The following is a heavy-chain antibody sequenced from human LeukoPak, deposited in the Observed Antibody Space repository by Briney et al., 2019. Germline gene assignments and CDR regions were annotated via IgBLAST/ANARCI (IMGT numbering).Heavy chain of an antibody. D-gene: IGHD1-26*01. CDR1: GFTFSSYV. V-gene: IGHV3-48*02. CDR3: ARGEGDN. CDR2: ISSSSSTI. Sequence: GGSLRLSCAASGFTFSSYVMQWVRQVPGKGLEWVSYISSSSSTIYYADSVKGRFTISRDNSKNTLYLQMSSLRDDDTAVYFCARGEGDNWGQGTLVTVSS. J-gene: IGHJ4*02.